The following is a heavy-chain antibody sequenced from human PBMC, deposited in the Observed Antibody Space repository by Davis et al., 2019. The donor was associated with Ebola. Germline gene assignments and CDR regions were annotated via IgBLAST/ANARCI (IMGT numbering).Heavy chain of an antibody. CDR2: IYYSGST. Sequence: SETLSLTCTVSGGSISSYYWSWIRQPPGKGLEWIGSIYYSGSTYYNPSLKSRVTISVDRSKNQFSLKLSSVTAADTAVYYCARGGEMYAFDIWGQGTMVTVSS. J-gene: IGHJ3*02. CDR1: GGSISSYY. V-gene: IGHV4-59*12. D-gene: IGHD3-16*01. CDR3: ARGGEMYAFDI.